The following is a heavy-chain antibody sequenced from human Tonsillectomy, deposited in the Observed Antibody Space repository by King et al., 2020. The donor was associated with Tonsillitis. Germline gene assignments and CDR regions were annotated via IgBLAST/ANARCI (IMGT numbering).Heavy chain of an antibody. CDR2: IDPTDSYT. Sequence: QLVQYGAEVKKPGESLRISCKGSGYSFTSDWISWVRQMPGKGLEWMGRIDPTDSYTYYSPSFKGHVTISADKSISTAYLQWSSLKASDTAMYYCARRNCSSTSCYFNYWGQGTLVTVSS. CDR1: GYSFTSDW. J-gene: IGHJ4*02. CDR3: ARRNCSSTSCYFNY. D-gene: IGHD2-2*01. V-gene: IGHV5-10-1*01.